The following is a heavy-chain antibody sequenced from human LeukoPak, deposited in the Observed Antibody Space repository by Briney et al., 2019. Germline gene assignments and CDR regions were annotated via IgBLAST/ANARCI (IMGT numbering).Heavy chain of an antibody. J-gene: IGHJ4*02. Sequence: SETLSLTCAVYGGPFSGYYWSWIRQPPGKGLEWIGEINHSGSTNYNPSLKSRVTISVDTSKNQFSLKLSSVTAADTAVYYCASFKGYWGQGTLVTVSS. CDR1: GGPFSGYY. CDR3: ASFKGY. V-gene: IGHV4-34*01. CDR2: INHSGST.